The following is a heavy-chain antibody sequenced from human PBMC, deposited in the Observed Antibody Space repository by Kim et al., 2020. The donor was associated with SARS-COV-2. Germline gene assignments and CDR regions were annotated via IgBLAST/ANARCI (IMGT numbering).Heavy chain of an antibody. CDR1: GGSISSSSYY. Sequence: SETLSLTCTVSGGSISSSSYYWGWIRQPPGKGLEWIGSIYYSGSTYYNPSLKSRVTISVDTSKNQFSLKLSSVTAADTAVYYCFSQYYDFWSGPRIYYYYYGMDVCGQGTTVTVSS. D-gene: IGHD3-3*01. J-gene: IGHJ6*02. CDR2: IYYSGST. CDR3: FSQYYDFWSGPRIYYYYYGMDV. V-gene: IGHV4-39*01.